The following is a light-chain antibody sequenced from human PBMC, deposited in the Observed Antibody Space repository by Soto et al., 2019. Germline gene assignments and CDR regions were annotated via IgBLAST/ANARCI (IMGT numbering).Light chain of an antibody. Sequence: QSALTQPASVSGSPGQSITISCTGTSSDVGGYNYVSWYQQHPGKAPKLMISEVSNRPSGVSNSVSGSKSGNTASLTISGLQAEDEADYYCSSYTSSSTLVFGGGTKLTVL. CDR3: SSYTSSSTLV. J-gene: IGLJ2*01. CDR1: SSDVGGYNY. CDR2: EVS. V-gene: IGLV2-14*01.